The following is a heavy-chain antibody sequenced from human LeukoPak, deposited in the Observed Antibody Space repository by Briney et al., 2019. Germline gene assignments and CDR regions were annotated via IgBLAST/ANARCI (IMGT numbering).Heavy chain of an antibody. V-gene: IGHV4-34*01. J-gene: IGHJ4*02. CDR3: ARGHPNLIVGAITISWGYFDH. CDR2: INVGGTT. Sequence: SETLSLTCGVNNVSFTDFYWSWIRQTPGKGLEWIGDINVGGTTTHNPSLKSRVTLSLDASKNQFSLKLNFVTAADTGLYYCARGHPNLIVGAITISWGYFDHWGQGTLVTVSS. CDR1: NVSFTDFY. D-gene: IGHD1-26*01.